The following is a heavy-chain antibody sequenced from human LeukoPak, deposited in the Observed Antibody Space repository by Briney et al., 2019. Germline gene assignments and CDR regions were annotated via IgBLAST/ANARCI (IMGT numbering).Heavy chain of an antibody. D-gene: IGHD2-15*01. CDR1: GGSISSYY. J-gene: IGHJ3*02. CDR3: ARVRVEAATRDAFQI. Sequence: SETLSLTCTVSGGSISSYYWSWIRQPPGKGLEWIGYIYYSGSTNYNPSLKSRVTISVDTSKNQFSLKLSSVTAADTAVYYCARVRVEAATRDAFQIWGQGTMVTVSS. CDR2: IYYSGST. V-gene: IGHV4-59*01.